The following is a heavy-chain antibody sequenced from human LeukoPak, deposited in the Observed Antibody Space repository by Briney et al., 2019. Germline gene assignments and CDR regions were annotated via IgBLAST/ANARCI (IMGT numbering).Heavy chain of an antibody. Sequence: SVKVSCKASGGTFSSYTISWVRQAPGQGLEWMGRITPILGIANYAQKFQGRVTITADKSTSTAYMELSSLRSEDTAVYYCARDVAVAGSFDYWGQGTLVTVSS. V-gene: IGHV1-69*04. CDR3: ARDVAVAGSFDY. CDR1: GGTFSSYT. D-gene: IGHD6-19*01. CDR2: ITPILGIA. J-gene: IGHJ4*02.